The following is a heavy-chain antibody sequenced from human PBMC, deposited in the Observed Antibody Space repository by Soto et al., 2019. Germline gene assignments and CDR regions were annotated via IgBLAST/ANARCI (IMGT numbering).Heavy chain of an antibody. Sequence: GESLKISCKGSGYSFTSYWISWVRQMPGKGLEWMGRIDPSDSYTNYSPSFQGHVTISADKSISTAYLQWSSLKASDTAMYYCARIYCSGGRCGNNWFDPWGQGTLVTVSS. V-gene: IGHV5-10-1*01. D-gene: IGHD2-15*01. CDR1: GYSFTSYW. CDR3: ARIYCSGGRCGNNWFDP. CDR2: IDPSDSYT. J-gene: IGHJ5*02.